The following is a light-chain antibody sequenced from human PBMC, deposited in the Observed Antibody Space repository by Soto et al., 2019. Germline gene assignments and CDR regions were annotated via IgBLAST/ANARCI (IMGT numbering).Light chain of an antibody. J-gene: IGLJ2*01. CDR3: QVWDSGSAHVL. CDR2: SDX. CDR1: NIGSKG. Sequence: SYELTQPPSVSVAPGETARISCGGNNIGSKGVHWYQQKPGQAPVLVIYSDXDLPPVIPERXXXSXXXXMATLXISRVEAGDEADYYCQVWDSGSAHVLFGGGTKLTVL. V-gene: IGLV3-21*01.